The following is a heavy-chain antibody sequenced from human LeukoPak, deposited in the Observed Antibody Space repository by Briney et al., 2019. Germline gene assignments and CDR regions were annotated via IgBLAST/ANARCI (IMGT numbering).Heavy chain of an antibody. CDR2: IKQDGSEK. CDR1: GFTFSSYW. D-gene: IGHD3-16*02. Sequence: GGSLRLSCAASGFTFSSYWMSWVRQAPGKGLEWVANIKQDGSEKYYVDSVKGRFTISRDNAKNSLYLQMNSLRAEDTAVYYCARALRLGELSLFLDYWGQGTLVTVSS. J-gene: IGHJ4*02. CDR3: ARALRLGELSLFLDY. V-gene: IGHV3-7*01.